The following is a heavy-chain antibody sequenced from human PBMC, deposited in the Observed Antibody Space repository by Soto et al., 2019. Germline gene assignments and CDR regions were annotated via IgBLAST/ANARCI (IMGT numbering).Heavy chain of an antibody. V-gene: IGHV3-53*01. J-gene: IGHJ6*02. CDR3: ARDTRGDYYYSGMDV. Sequence: GGSLRLSCAASGFTVSSNYMSWVRQAPGKGLEWVSVIYSGGSTYYADSVKGRFTISRDNSKNTLYLQMNSLRAEDTAVYYCARDTRGDYYYSGMDVWGQGTTVTVSS. CDR1: GFTVSSNY. D-gene: IGHD1-26*01. CDR2: IYSGGST.